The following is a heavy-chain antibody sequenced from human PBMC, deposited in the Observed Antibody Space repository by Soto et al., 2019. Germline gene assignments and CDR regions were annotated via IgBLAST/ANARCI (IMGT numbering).Heavy chain of an antibody. J-gene: IGHJ4*02. CDR3: LRVVEAATRHTDFDS. CDR2: IYYSGST. V-gene: IGHV4-59*08. D-gene: IGHD2-15*01. Sequence: SETLSLTCTVSGGSISSYYWSWIRQPRGKGLEWIGYIYYSGSTNYNPSLKSRVTVSVDTSKNQLSLRVNSVTAADTAVYYCLRVVEAATRHTDFDSWGQGILVTVSS. CDR1: GGSISSYY.